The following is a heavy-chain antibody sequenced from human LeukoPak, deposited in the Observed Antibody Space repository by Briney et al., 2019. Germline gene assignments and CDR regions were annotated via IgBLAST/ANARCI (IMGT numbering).Heavy chain of an antibody. CDR2: ISYDGSNK. CDR3: AGSSGSYSIEYFQH. D-gene: IGHD3-10*01. V-gene: IGHV3-30-3*01. CDR1: GFTFSSYA. Sequence: PGGSLRLSCAASGFTFSSYAMHWVRQAPGKGLEWVAVISYDGSNKYYADSVKGRFTISRDNSKNTLYLQMNSLRAEDTAVYYCAGSSGSYSIEYFQHWGQGTLVTVSS. J-gene: IGHJ1*01.